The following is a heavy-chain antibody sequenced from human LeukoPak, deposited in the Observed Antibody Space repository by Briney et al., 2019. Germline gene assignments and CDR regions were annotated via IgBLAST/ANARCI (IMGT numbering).Heavy chain of an antibody. Sequence: GGSLRLSCAASGFIFRDYWMSWVRQGPGEGPGWVANINQGGSERYYVGSVKGRFTISRDNAKNSLDLQMNSLRVEDTAIYYCARLAVAPGNRGWYYEQWGQGTLVTVSS. V-gene: IGHV3-7*03. D-gene: IGHD6-13*01. CDR2: INQGGSER. CDR1: GFIFRDYW. CDR3: ARLAVAPGNRGWYYEQ. J-gene: IGHJ4*02.